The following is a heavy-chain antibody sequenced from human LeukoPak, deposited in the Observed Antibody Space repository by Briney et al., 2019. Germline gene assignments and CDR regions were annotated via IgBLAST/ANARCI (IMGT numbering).Heavy chain of an antibody. D-gene: IGHD2-2*01. CDR2: ISGSGGST. V-gene: IGHV3-23*01. Sequence: PGGSLRLSCAASGFTFSSYAMSWVRQAPGKGLEWVSAISGSGGSTYYADSVKGQFTISRDNSKNTLYLQMNSLRAEDTAVYYCARREPKVPAARYWGQGTLVTVSS. CDR1: GFTFSSYA. J-gene: IGHJ4*02. CDR3: ARREPKVPAARY.